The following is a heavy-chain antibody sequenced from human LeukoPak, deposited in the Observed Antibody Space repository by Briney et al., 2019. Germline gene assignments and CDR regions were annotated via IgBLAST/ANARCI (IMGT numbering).Heavy chain of an antibody. Sequence: GGSLRLSCAASGFTFSSYGMHWVRQAPGKGLEWVAVISYDGSNKYYADSVKGRFTISRDNSKNTLYLQMNSLRAEDTAVYYCAKVGEEGGSSSWYSYFDYWGQGTLVTVSS. D-gene: IGHD6-13*01. V-gene: IGHV3-30*18. J-gene: IGHJ4*02. CDR1: GFTFSSYG. CDR2: ISYDGSNK. CDR3: AKVGEEGGSSSWYSYFDY.